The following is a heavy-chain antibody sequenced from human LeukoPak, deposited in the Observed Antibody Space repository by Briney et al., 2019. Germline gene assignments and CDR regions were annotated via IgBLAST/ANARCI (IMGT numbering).Heavy chain of an antibody. J-gene: IGHJ4*02. Sequence: ASVKVSCKTSGYTFTSYDINWVRQATGQGLEWMGWMNPNGGNTGYAQKFQGRVTMTRNIFISTAYMELSSLRSEDTAVYYCARVGSSWQTIDYWGQGTLVTVSS. CDR2: MNPNGGNT. CDR3: ARVGSSWQTIDY. D-gene: IGHD6-13*01. CDR1: GYTFTSYD. V-gene: IGHV1-8*01.